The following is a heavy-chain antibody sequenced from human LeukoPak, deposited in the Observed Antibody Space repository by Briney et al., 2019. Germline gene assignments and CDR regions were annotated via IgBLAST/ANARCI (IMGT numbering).Heavy chain of an antibody. CDR2: IYPGDSDT. CDR3: ARQWDYYDYPGAFDI. J-gene: IGHJ3*02. V-gene: IGHV5-51*01. CDR1: GYSFTSHW. Sequence: KRGESLKISCKGSGYSFTSHWIGWVREMPGKGLEWVGIIYPGDSDTRYSPSFQGQVTISADKSISTAYLQWSSLKASDTAMYYCARQWDYYDYPGAFDIWGQGTMVTVSS. D-gene: IGHD3-22*01.